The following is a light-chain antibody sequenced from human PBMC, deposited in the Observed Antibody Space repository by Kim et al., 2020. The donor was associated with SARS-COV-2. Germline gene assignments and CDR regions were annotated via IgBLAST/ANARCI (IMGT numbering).Light chain of an antibody. Sequence: SYELTQPPSVSVSPGQTASITCSGDKLGDKFVCWYQQKPGQSPALVICQNNRRPSGTPERFSGSHSGSTATLTISGTQGMDEADYFCQAWDSTTAVFGGGTQLTVL. CDR3: QAWDSTTAV. CDR1: KLGDKF. V-gene: IGLV3-1*01. J-gene: IGLJ3*02. CDR2: QNN.